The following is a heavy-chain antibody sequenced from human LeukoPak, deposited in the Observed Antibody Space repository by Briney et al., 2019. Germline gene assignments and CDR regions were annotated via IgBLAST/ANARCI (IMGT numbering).Heavy chain of an antibody. J-gene: IGHJ4*02. CDR3: ARGDSSGWYFWD. D-gene: IGHD6-19*01. CDR1: GGSFSGYY. CDR2: INHSGST. Sequence: KTSETLSLTCAVYGGSFSGYYWSWIRQPPGKGLEWIAEINHSGSTNYNPSLKSRVTISGDTSKNQFSLKLSSVTAADTAVYYCARGDSSGWYFWDWGQGTLVTVSS. V-gene: IGHV4-34*01.